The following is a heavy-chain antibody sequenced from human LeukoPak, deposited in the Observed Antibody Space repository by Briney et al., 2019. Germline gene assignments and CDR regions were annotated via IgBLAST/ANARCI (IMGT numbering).Heavy chain of an antibody. CDR2: IYPGDSDT. Sequence: GESLKISCKGSGYSFTSYWIGWVRQMPGKGLEWMGIIYPGDSDTRYSPSFQGQVTISADKTISTAYLQWSSLKASDTAMYYCAATYSYGYRYFDYWGQGTLVTVSS. CDR1: GYSFTSYW. J-gene: IGHJ4*02. CDR3: AATYSYGYRYFDY. V-gene: IGHV5-51*01. D-gene: IGHD5-18*01.